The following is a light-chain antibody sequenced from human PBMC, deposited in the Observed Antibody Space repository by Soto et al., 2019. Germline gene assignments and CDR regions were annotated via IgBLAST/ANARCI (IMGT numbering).Light chain of an antibody. CDR3: QQYDGSPRT. J-gene: IGKJ1*01. Sequence: ALSPSPGTLSLSPGERATLSCSAARRVSSTYLAWYQQKPRQAPTLLMYDTSTMATGIPARFSGSGSGTEFTLTISSLQSEDFAVYYCQQYDGSPRTFGQGTKVDIK. CDR2: DTS. CDR1: RRVSSTY. V-gene: IGKV3-20*01.